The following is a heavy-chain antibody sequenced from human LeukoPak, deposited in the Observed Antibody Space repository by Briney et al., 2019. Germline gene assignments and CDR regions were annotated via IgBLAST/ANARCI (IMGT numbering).Heavy chain of an antibody. CDR2: IYYSGST. J-gene: IGHJ2*01. Sequence: PSETLSLTCTVSGGSISSSSYYWGWIRQPPGKGMEWIGSIYYSGSTYYNPSLKSRVTISVDTSKNQFSLKLSSVTAADTAVYYCARPQGAAAGTPPDWYFDLWGRGTLVTVSS. D-gene: IGHD6-13*01. CDR3: ARPQGAAAGTPPDWYFDL. V-gene: IGHV4-39*01. CDR1: GGSISSSSYY.